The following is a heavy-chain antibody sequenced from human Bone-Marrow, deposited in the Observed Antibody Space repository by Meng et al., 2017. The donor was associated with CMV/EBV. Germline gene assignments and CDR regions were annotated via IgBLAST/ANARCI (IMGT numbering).Heavy chain of an antibody. CDR2: VSYNGRIK. V-gene: IGHV3-30*04. D-gene: IGHD2-21*02. CDR3: MTDGVFNYVSGDYHYGFDV. J-gene: IGHJ6*02. CDR1: GFSSRNYD. Sequence: GESLKISCAASGFSSRNYDMFWVRRAPGKGPQQVAVVSYNGRIKDYADSVKGRFTISRDNSENKVFLEMNSLRPEDKAVYYCMTDGVFNYVSGDYHYGFDVWGQGTTVTVSS.